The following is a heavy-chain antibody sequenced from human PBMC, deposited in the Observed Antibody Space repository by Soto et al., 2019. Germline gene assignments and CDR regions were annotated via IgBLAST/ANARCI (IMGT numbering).Heavy chain of an antibody. CDR3: ARDRQLAAWLRSPSGYFDL. J-gene: IGHJ2*01. D-gene: IGHD5-12*01. CDR1: GFTFSSYW. CDR2: IKQDGSEK. Sequence: PGGSLRLSCAASGFTFSSYWMSWVRQAPGKGLEWVANIKQDGSEKYYVDSVKGRFTISRDNAKNSLYLQMNSLRAEDTAVYYCARDRQLAAWLRSPSGYFDLWGRGTLVTVSS. V-gene: IGHV3-7*01.